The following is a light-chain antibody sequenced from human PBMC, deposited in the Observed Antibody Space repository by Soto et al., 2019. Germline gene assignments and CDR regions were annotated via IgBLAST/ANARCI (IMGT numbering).Light chain of an antibody. CDR2: AAS. CDR1: PSVSSSY. V-gene: IGKV3-20*01. Sequence: EIVLTQSPGTLSLSPGERATLSCRASPSVSSSYLAWYQQTPGQAPRLLIYAASSRATGIPDRFSGSGSGTDFTLTISRLEPEDFAVYFCQQYGSSPTSFGQGTKVDIK. CDR3: QQYGSSPTS. J-gene: IGKJ1*01.